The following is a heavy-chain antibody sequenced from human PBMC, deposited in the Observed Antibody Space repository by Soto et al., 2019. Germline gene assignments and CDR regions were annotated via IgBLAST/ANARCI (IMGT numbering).Heavy chain of an antibody. J-gene: IGHJ6*02. V-gene: IGHV3-33*01. D-gene: IGHD3-9*01. Sequence: GGSLSHSCAASGFTFSSYGMHWVRQAPGKGLEWVAVIWYDGSNKYYADSVKGRFTISRDNSRNTLYLQMNSLRAEDTAVYYCARAGPILTGYPLYYYYYGMDVWGQGTTVTVSS. CDR2: IWYDGSNK. CDR3: ARAGPILTGYPLYYYYYGMDV. CDR1: GFTFSSYG.